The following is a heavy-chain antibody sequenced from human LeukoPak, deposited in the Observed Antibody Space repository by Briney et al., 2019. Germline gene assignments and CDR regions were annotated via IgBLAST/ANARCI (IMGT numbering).Heavy chain of an antibody. Sequence: GGSLRLSCAASGYTFSNYAMSWVRQAPGKGLEWVSGISDSGGTTFYADSVKGRFTIPRDNCKNTLYLQMISLKADDTAVYYCAKDYSSGWYAYYFDSWGQGTLVSVSS. CDR2: ISDSGGTT. J-gene: IGHJ4*02. V-gene: IGHV3-23*01. CDR1: GYTFSNYA. CDR3: AKDYSSGWYAYYFDS. D-gene: IGHD6-19*01.